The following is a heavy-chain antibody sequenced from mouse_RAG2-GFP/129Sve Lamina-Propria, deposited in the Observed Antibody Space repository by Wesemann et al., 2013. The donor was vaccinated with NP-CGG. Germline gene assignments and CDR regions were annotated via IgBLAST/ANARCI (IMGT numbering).Heavy chain of an antibody. J-gene: IGHJ2*01. D-gene: IGHD2-13*01. V-gene: IGHV1-82*01. Sequence: QVQLQQSGPELVKPGASVKISCKASGYAFSSSWMNWVKQRPGKGLEWIGRIYPGDGDTNYNGKFKGKATLTADKSSSTAYMQLSSLTSEDSAVYFCARFLFVGRGTTGGQGTTLTVSS. CDR2: IYPGDGDT. CDR1: GYAFSSSW. CDR3: ARFLFVGRGTT.